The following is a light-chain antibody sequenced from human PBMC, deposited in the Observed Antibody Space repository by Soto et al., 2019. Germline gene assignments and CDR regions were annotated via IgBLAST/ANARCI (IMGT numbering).Light chain of an antibody. V-gene: IGKV4-1*01. Sequence: DFVMTQSPDSLAVSLGERATINCKSSQSVLYSSNNKNYLTWYQQKPGQPPKLLIYWASTRQSGVPDRFSGSGSGTDFTLTISSLQAEDVAVYYCQQYYSTPYTFGRGTKLEI. CDR2: WAS. J-gene: IGKJ2*01. CDR1: QSVLYSSNNKNY. CDR3: QQYYSTPYT.